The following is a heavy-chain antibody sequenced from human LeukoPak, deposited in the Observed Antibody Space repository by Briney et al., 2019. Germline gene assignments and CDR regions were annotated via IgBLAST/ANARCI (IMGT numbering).Heavy chain of an antibody. CDR2: MNPNSGNT. CDR1: GYTFTSYD. D-gene: IGHD3-3*01. Sequence: ASVKVSCKASGYTFTSYDINWVRQATGQGLEWMGWMNPNSGNTGYAQKFQGRVTMTRNTSISTAYMELSSLRSEDTAVYYCAMSKRGVFDYCGMDVWGQGTTVTVSS. V-gene: IGHV1-8*01. CDR3: AMSKRGVFDYCGMDV. J-gene: IGHJ6*02.